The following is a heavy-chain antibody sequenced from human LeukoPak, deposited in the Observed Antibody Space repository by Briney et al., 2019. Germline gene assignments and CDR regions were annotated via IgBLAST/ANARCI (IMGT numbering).Heavy chain of an antibody. J-gene: IGHJ5*02. Sequence: PGGSLRLSCAASGFTFSTYAMHWVDQAPGKGLEWVAVIWADETNRYYADSVKGRFTISKDNSKNTLFLQMNSLRAEDTAVYYCAGDRGAAPFDPWGQGTLVTVSS. V-gene: IGHV3-33*01. CDR2: IWADETNR. CDR1: GFTFSTYA. D-gene: IGHD6-13*01. CDR3: AGDRGAAPFDP.